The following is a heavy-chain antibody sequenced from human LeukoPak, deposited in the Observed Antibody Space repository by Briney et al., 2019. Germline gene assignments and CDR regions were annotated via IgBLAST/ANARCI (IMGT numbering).Heavy chain of an antibody. D-gene: IGHD3-10*01. CDR1: GYTFTKYG. Sequence: ASVRVSCKASGYTFTKYGITWVRQAPGQGLEWMGWTSPNNGNTNYAQKLQGRVTMTTDTSTSTAYMELRSLRSDDTAVYYCARDRRPSYYGSGSYYIGPEGAFDIWGQGTMVTVSS. J-gene: IGHJ3*02. CDR2: TSPNNGNT. CDR3: ARDRRPSYYGSGSYYIGPEGAFDI. V-gene: IGHV1-18*01.